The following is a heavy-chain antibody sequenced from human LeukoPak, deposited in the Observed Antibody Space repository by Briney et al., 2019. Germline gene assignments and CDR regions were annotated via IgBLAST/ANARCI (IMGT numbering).Heavy chain of an antibody. V-gene: IGHV3-23*01. J-gene: IGHJ5*02. CDR2: ISGSGDDT. CDR1: GVTFSSYA. Sequence: GGSLRLSCAASGVTFSSYAMSCVRQAPGKGLEWVSTISGSGDDTYYADSVKGRFTIPRDNSKNTLYLQMNSLRAEDTAVYYCAKTGAYYDISPSPRFDPWGQGTLVTVSS. D-gene: IGHD3-9*01. CDR3: AKTGAYYDISPSPRFDP.